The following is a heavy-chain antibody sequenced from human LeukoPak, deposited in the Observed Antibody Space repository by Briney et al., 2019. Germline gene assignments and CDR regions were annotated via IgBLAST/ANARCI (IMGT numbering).Heavy chain of an antibody. CDR2: ISYDGYDK. J-gene: IGHJ4*02. CDR1: GFTFNEYA. D-gene: IGHD2-21*01. CDR3: ARDFFPIADSTWYEIGY. V-gene: IGHV3-30-3*01. Sequence: GGSLRLSCAASGFTFNEYAMHWVRQTPGKGLEWVALISYDGYDKSYADSVRGRFTISRDNSKNTLNLQMDSLRSEDTAVYYCARDFFPIADSTWYEIGYWGQGTLVTVSS.